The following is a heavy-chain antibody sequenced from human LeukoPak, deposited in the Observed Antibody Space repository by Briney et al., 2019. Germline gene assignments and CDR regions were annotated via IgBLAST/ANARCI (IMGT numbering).Heavy chain of an antibody. V-gene: IGHV3-23*01. CDR3: KLWSDAFDI. Sequence: GGSLRLSCAASGFTFSSYGMSWVRQAPGKGLEWVSAISGSGGSTYYADCVKGRFTISRDNSKNTLYLQMNSLRAEDTAVYYCKLWSDAFDIWGQGTMVTVSS. D-gene: IGHD3-10*01. J-gene: IGHJ3*02. CDR1: GFTFSSYG. CDR2: ISGSGGST.